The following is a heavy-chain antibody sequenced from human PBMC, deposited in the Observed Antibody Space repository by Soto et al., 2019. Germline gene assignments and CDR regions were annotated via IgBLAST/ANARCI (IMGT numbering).Heavy chain of an antibody. CDR3: ARSIRGPRRFNGMDV. Sequence: SVLNLVSPTETLTLTFSFSGFSLSSPGMCVSWIRQSPGKALEWLALIERDDDDKYYSTSLKTRLTISKDTRKNQVVLTMANMEPADTATYYCARSIRGPRRFNGMDVWGQGTTVTVTS. V-gene: IGHV2-70*13. CDR1: GFSLSSPGMC. D-gene: IGHD3-10*01. CDR2: IERDDDDK. J-gene: IGHJ6*02.